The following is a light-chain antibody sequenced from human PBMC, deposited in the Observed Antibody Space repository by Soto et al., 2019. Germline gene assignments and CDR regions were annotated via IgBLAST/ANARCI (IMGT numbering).Light chain of an antibody. CDR2: LEGSGSY. Sequence: QSVLTQSSSASASLGSSVKLTCTLSSGHSSYIIAWHQQQPGKAPRSLMKLEGSGSYNKGSGVPDRFSGSSSGADRYLTISNLQFEEEADYYCETWDSNTHTVFGGGTKLTVL. J-gene: IGLJ3*02. CDR3: ETWDSNTHTV. V-gene: IGLV4-60*02. CDR1: SGHSSYI.